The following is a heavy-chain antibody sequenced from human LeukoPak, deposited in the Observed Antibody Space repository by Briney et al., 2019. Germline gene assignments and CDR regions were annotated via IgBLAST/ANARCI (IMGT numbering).Heavy chain of an antibody. Sequence: SQTLSLTCAISGDSVPSKGAAWNWIRQSPSRGLEWLGRTYYRSKWYNEYAISVEGRVTINSDTSKNQFSLQLNSVTPEDTAVYFCWGSGSDFDYWGQGTLVTVSS. D-gene: IGHD3-10*01. CDR3: WGSGSDFDY. CDR2: TYYRSKWYN. J-gene: IGHJ4*02. CDR1: GDSVPSKGAA. V-gene: IGHV6-1*01.